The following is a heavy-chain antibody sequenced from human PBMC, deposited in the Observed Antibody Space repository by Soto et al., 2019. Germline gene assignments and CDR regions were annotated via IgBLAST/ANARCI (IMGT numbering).Heavy chain of an antibody. CDR1: GDSVSSNSAA. Sequence: SQTLSLTCAISGDSVSSNSAAWNWIRQSPSRGLEWLGRTYYRSKWYNDYAVSVKSRITINPDTSKNQFSLQLNSVTPEDTAVYYCARGPPETGTTYYYYGMDVWGQGTTVTVSS. J-gene: IGHJ6*02. D-gene: IGHD1-1*01. V-gene: IGHV6-1*01. CDR2: TYYRSKWYN. CDR3: ARGPPETGTTYYYYGMDV.